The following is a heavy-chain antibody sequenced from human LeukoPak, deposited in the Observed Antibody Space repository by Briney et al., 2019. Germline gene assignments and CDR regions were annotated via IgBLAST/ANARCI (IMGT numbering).Heavy chain of an antibody. CDR2: IYTSGST. CDR1: GGSISSDSYY. V-gene: IGHV4-61*02. CDR3: ARDAYYYGSGSPYYFDY. Sequence: PSETLSLTCTVSGGSISSDSYYWSWIRQPAGKGLEWIGRIYTSGSTNYNPSLKSRVTISVDTSKNQFSLTLSSVTAADTAVYYCARDAYYYGSGSPYYFDYWGQGTLVTVSS. D-gene: IGHD3-10*01. J-gene: IGHJ4*02.